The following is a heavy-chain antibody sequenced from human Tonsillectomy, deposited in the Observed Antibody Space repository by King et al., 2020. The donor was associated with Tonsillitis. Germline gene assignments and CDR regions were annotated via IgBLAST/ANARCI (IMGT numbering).Heavy chain of an antibody. D-gene: IGHD5-12*01. Sequence: LQLQESGPGLVKPSETLSLTCTVSGGSISSSSYYWGWIRQPPGKGLEWIGSIYYSGSTYYNPSLKSRVTISVDTSKNQFSLKLCSVTAADTAVYYCARHFRGYSGYDTHYFDYWGQGTLVTVSS. CDR1: GGSISSSSYY. CDR3: ARHFRGYSGYDTHYFDY. V-gene: IGHV4-39*01. CDR2: IYYSGST. J-gene: IGHJ4*02.